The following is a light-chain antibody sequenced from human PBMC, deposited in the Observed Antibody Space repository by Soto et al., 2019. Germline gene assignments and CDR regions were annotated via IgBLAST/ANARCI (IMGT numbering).Light chain of an antibody. CDR3: QLSHSMPWT. V-gene: IGKV1-39*01. CDR2: GSS. Sequence: GDRVTMTCRTSQRITSYLNWYQQKPGKAPRLLIYGSSSLQGGVPSRFSGSGSGTDFTLTISSLQPEDFATYYCQLSHSMPWTFGQGTKVEIK. J-gene: IGKJ1*01. CDR1: QRITSY.